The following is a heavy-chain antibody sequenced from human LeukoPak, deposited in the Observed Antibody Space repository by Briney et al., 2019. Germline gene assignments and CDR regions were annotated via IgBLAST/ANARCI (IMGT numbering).Heavy chain of an antibody. V-gene: IGHV1-18*01. Sequence: ASVKVSCKASGYTFTSYGISWVRQAPGQGLEWMGWISAYNGNTNYAQKLQGRVTMTTDTSTSTAYMELRSLRSDDTAVYYCARAPFYDSSGYYYRNAFDIWGQGTMVTVSS. CDR3: ARAPFYDSSGYYYRNAFDI. J-gene: IGHJ3*02. CDR1: GYTFTSYG. D-gene: IGHD3-22*01. CDR2: ISAYNGNT.